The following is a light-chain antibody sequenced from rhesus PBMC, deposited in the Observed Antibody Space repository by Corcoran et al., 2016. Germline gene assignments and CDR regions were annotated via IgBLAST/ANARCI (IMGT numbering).Light chain of an antibody. CDR2: LGS. CDR1: QSLLHSDGNTY. CDR3: MQGTQFPYS. Sequence: DIVMTQTPLSLPVTPGEPASISCRSSQSLLHSDGNTYLDWYLQKPGQSPQFLIYLGSRRASGVPVRFSGGGSGTNFTLKISRVEAEDVGVYYCMQGTQFPYSFGQGTKVEIK. J-gene: IGKJ2*01. V-gene: IGKV2-72*02.